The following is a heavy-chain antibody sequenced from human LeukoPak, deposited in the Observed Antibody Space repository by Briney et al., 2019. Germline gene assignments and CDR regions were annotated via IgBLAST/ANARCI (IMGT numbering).Heavy chain of an antibody. CDR3: ARVGRGSYGYSDY. CDR1: GYTFTDYY. D-gene: IGHD5-18*01. V-gene: IGHV1-2*02. CDR2: INPNSGGT. J-gene: IGHJ4*02. Sequence: ASVKVSCKASGYTFTDYYMHWVRQAPGQGLEWMGWINPNSGGTNYAQKFQGRVTMTRDTSISTAYMELSRLRSDDTAVYYCARVGRGSYGYSDYWGQGTLVTVSS.